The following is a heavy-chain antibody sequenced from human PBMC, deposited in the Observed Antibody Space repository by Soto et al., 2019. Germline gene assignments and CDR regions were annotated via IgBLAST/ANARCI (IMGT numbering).Heavy chain of an antibody. J-gene: IGHJ6*02. V-gene: IGHV4-34*01. CDR1: GVYFIGYY. Sequence: WETLSLTSAVYGVYFIGYYGSLIRQPPGKGLEWIGEINHSGSTNYNPSLKSRVTISVDTSKNQFSLKLSSVTAADTAVYYCAREEWLLLGADYYYYGMDVWGQGTTVTVSS. D-gene: IGHD3-3*01. CDR3: AREEWLLLGADYYYYGMDV. CDR2: INHSGST.